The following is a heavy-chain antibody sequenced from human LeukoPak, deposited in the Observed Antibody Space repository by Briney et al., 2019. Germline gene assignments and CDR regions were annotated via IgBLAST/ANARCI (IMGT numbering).Heavy chain of an antibody. V-gene: IGHV3-33*01. CDR1: GFIFSSHG. CDR3: ARDARVGATPGLFDY. CDR2: IWYDGSNK. Sequence: GGSLRLSCTASGFIFSSHGMHWVRQAPGKGLEWVTIIWYDGSNKYYADSVKGRFTTSRDNSKNTLYLQMNSLRAEDTAVYYWARDARVGATPGLFDYWGQGTLVTVSS. D-gene: IGHD1-26*01. J-gene: IGHJ4*02.